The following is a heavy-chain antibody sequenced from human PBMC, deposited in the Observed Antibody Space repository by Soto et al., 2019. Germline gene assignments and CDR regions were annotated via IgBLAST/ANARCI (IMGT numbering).Heavy chain of an antibody. CDR1: GGSISSGGYY. D-gene: IGHD3-10*01. J-gene: IGHJ4*02. Sequence: PSETLSLTCTVSGGSISSGGYYWSWIRQHPGKGLEWIGYIYYSGSTYYNPSLKSRVTISVDTSKNQFSLKLSSVTAADTAVYYCARVLGELTPFYFDYWGQGTLVTVSS. CDR2: IYYSGST. V-gene: IGHV4-31*03. CDR3: ARVLGELTPFYFDY.